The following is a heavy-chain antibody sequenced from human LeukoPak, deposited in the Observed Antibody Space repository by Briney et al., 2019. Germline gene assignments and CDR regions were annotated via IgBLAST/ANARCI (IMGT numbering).Heavy chain of an antibody. CDR2: IDNVGGT. J-gene: IGHJ4*02. CDR3: MGYGGNSF. D-gene: IGHD4-23*01. Sequence: GGSLRLSCVASGFTVSNNHVSWVRQAPGKGLEWVSLIDNVGGTYYADSVKGRFTISRDHSENTLYPQMNSLRAEDTALYYCMGYGGNSFWGQGTLVTVPS. V-gene: IGHV3-66*01. CDR1: GFTVSNNH.